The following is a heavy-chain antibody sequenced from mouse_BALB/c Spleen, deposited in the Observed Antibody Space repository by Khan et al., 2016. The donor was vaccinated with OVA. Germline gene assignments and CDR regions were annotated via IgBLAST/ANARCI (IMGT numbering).Heavy chain of an antibody. J-gene: IGHJ4*01. Sequence: VQLQESGPELVKPGASVRISCKASGYTFTSYYIYWVKQRPGQGLVWIGWIYPGNINTGYNEKFKGKATLTADNSYSTAYMQMSSLTAEDAAVDYCPRWGGSYPSDAIDYWGQGTSVTVSS. D-gene: IGHD1-1*02. CDR1: GYTFTSYY. V-gene: IGHV1S56*01. CDR2: IYPGNINT. CDR3: PRWGGSYPSDAIDY.